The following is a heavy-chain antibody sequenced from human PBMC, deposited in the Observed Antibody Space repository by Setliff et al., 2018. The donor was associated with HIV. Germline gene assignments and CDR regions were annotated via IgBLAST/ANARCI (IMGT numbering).Heavy chain of an antibody. CDR3: ARQVPIPGVAVTPIDF. CDR1: GGSIRGYY. Sequence: SETLSLTCTVSGGSIRGYYWSWLRQPPGKGLEWIGYVFYTGSTTYSPSLKSRLTISVDTSQHQFSLKLTSVTAADTAVYYCARQVPIPGVAVTPIDFWGQGILVTVFS. V-gene: IGHV4-59*08. CDR2: VFYTGST. D-gene: IGHD3-22*01. J-gene: IGHJ4*02.